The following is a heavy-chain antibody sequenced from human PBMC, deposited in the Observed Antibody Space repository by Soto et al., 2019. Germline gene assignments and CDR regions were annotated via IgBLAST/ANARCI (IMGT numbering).Heavy chain of an antibody. D-gene: IGHD2-15*01. J-gene: IGHJ4*02. CDR1: GFTFSGYY. V-gene: IGHV3-7*01. CDR2: IKQDGSEK. CDR3: ARGRSDDYFDY. Sequence: EVQLVESGGGWVQPGVSLRLCCAASGFTFSGYYMTWVRQSPGRGLEWVGNIKQDGSEKYYVDSLKGRFSISRDNAKKSLYLQMNSLRVEDTAVYYCARGRSDDYFDYWGQGTLVTVSS.